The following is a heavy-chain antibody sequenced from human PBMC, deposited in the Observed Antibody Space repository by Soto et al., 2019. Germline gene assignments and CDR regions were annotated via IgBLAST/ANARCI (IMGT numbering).Heavy chain of an antibody. J-gene: IGHJ6*02. CDR2: ISYDGSNK. D-gene: IGHD4-17*01. V-gene: IGHV3-30-3*01. CDR3: ARDPLRVGEHYYYYGMDV. CDR1: GFTFSSYA. Sequence: GGSLRLSCAASGFTFSSYAMHWVRQAPGKGLEWVAVISYDGSNKYYADSVKGRFTISRDNSKNTLYLQMNSLRAEDTAVYYCARDPLRVGEHYYYYGMDVWGQGTTVTVSS.